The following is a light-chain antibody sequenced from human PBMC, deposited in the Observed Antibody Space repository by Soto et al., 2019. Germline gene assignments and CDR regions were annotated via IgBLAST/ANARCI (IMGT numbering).Light chain of an antibody. J-gene: IGLJ1*01. CDR1: SSNIGSNA. Sequence: QSVLTQPPSTSGTPGQRVTISCSGSSSNIGSNAVTWHQQLPGTAPKLLIYNDIERPSGVPDRFPGSKSGTSASLAISGLQSEDEADYYCAAWDDSLNGFFVFGTGTKVTVL. V-gene: IGLV1-44*01. CDR3: AAWDDSLNGFFV. CDR2: NDI.